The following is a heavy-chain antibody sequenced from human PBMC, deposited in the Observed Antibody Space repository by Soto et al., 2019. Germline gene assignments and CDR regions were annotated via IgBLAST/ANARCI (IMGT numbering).Heavy chain of an antibody. J-gene: IGHJ4*02. CDR3: ASPGGSIAAQY. CDR2: IYPADSDT. V-gene: IGHV5-51*01. CDR1: GYSFTTDW. Sequence: ESLTISRKGSGYSFTTDWIGWVRQMPGKGLEWMGIIYPADSDTRYSPSFQGQVTISADKSINTAYLQLSSLKASDTAMYYCASPGGSIAAQYWGQGTLVTVSS. D-gene: IGHD6-6*01.